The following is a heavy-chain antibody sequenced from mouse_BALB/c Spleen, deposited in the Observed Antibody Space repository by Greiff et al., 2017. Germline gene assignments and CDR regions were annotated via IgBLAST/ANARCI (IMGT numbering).Heavy chain of an antibody. D-gene: IGHD2-10*02. Sequence: VQLQQSGPELVKPGASVKMSCKASGYTFTSYVMHWVKQKPGQGLEWIGYINPYNDGTKYNEKFKGKATLTSDKSSSTAYMELSSLTSENSAVFYRARREYGNYEGYFDVWGAGTTVTVTS. CDR3: ARREYGNYEGYFDV. V-gene: IGHV1-14*01. J-gene: IGHJ1*01. CDR1: GYTFTSYV. CDR2: INPYNDGT.